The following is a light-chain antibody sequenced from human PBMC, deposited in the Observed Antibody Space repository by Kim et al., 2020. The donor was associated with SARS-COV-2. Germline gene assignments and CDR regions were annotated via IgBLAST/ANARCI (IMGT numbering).Light chain of an antibody. CDR1: HSVSSL. CDR2: DTS. J-gene: IGKJ4*01. CDR3: QQRSNWPLT. V-gene: IGKV3-11*01. Sequence: LSPGERATLSCRASHSVSSLLAWYQQKPGPAPRLLIYDTSNRAPGIPARFSGSVSGTDFTLTISSLEPEDFAVYYCQQRSNWPLTFGGGTKVEIK.